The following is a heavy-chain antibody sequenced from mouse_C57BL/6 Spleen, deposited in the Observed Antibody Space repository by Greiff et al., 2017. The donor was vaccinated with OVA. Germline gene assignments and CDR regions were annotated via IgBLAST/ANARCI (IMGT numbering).Heavy chain of an antibody. D-gene: IGHD1-1*01. CDR2: IYPRDGST. J-gene: IGHJ4*01. V-gene: IGHV1-85*01. Sequence: QVQLKQSGPELVKPGASVKLSCKASGYTFTSYVINWVKQRPGQGLEWIGWIYPRDGSTTFNEKFKGKATLTVDTSSSTAYMERHSLTSEDSAVYFCARRGFYYGSSYFAMDYWGQGTSVTVSS. CDR1: GYTFTSYV. CDR3: ARRGFYYGSSYFAMDY.